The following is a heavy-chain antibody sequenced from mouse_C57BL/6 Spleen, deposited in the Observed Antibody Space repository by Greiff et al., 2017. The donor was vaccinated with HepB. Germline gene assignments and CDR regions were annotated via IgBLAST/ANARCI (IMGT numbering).Heavy chain of an antibody. V-gene: IGHV2-9-1*01. CDR2: IWTGGGT. J-gene: IGHJ1*03. D-gene: IGHD2-4*01. Sequence: VHLVESGPGLVAPSQSLSITCTVPGFSLPSYAISWVRQPPGKGLEWLGVIWTGGGTNYNSALKSRLSISKDNSKSQVFLKMNSLQTDDTARYYCARNCYDYDGYFGGWGTGTTVTVSS. CDR1: GFSLPSYA. CDR3: ARNCYDYDGYFGG.